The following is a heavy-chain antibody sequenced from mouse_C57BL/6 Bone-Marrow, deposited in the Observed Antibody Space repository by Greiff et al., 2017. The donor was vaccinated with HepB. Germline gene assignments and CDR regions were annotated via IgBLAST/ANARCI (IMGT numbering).Heavy chain of an antibody. CDR3: AREDGNYRFAY. J-gene: IGHJ3*01. Sequence: EVQRVESGGDLVKPGGSLKLSCAASGFTFSSYGMSWVRQTPDKRLEWVATISSGGSYTYYPDSVKGRFTISRDNAKNTLYLQMSSLKSEDTAMYYCAREDGNYRFAYWGQGTLVTVSA. CDR1: GFTFSSYG. D-gene: IGHD2-1*01. CDR2: ISSGGSYT. V-gene: IGHV5-6*01.